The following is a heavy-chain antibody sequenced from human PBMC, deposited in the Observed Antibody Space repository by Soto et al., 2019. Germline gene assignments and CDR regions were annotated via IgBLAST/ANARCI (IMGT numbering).Heavy chain of an antibody. V-gene: IGHV1-18*01. CDR3: VVGLSGSKTFDY. CDR2: ISVYNGKT. CDR1: GYLFTSYG. Sequence: QVQLVQSGAEVKKPGASVTVSCKPSGYLFTSYGISWVRQAPGQGLEWMGWISVYNGKTEYAQRFQGRVTVTTDTFTSTAHMELRRLRSDDTAIYYCVVGLSGSKTFDYWGQGTLVTVSS. D-gene: IGHD1-26*01. J-gene: IGHJ4*02.